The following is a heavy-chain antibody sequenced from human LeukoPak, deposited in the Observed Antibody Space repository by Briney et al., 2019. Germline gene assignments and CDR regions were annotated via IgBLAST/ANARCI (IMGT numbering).Heavy chain of an antibody. CDR1: GFIVSANY. CDR2: IYSGGSP. D-gene: IGHD6-13*01. CDR3: ARGGGGSSWFPWYFDY. Sequence: GGSLRLSSAASGFIVSANYMNWVRQAPGKGLEWVSVIYSGGSPFYADSVKGRFTISRDNSKNTVYLQMNSLRAEDTAVYYCARGGGGSSWFPWYFDYWGQGTLVTVSS. J-gene: IGHJ4*02. V-gene: IGHV3-53*01.